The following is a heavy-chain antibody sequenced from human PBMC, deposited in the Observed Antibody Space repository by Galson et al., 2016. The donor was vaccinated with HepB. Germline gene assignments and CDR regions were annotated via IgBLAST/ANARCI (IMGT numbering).Heavy chain of an antibody. Sequence: SLRLSCAVFGFTLSSYSMNWVRQAPGKGLEWISYITSSGSLIFYADSVKGRFTISRDNARNSLYLQMNILRDEDTAVYYCARVVYGSGSYYRFYDYWGQGTLVTVSS. CDR1: GFTLSSYS. CDR2: ITSSGSLI. D-gene: IGHD3-10*01. CDR3: ARVVYGSGSYYRFYDY. J-gene: IGHJ4*02. V-gene: IGHV3-48*02.